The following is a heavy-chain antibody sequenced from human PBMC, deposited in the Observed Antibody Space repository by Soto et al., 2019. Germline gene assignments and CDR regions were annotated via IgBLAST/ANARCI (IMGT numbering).Heavy chain of an antibody. CDR2: ISSSSSYI. D-gene: IGHD6-6*01. CDR1: GFTFSTYD. CDR3: ARDSSSPYYYYGMDV. J-gene: IGHJ6*02. Sequence: EVQLVESGGGLVKPGGSLRLSCAASGFTFSTYDMNWVHQAPGKGLEWVSSISSSSSYIYYADSVKGRFTISRDNAKNSLYLQMNSLRAEDTAVYYCARDSSSPYYYYGMDVWGQGTTVTVSS. V-gene: IGHV3-21*01.